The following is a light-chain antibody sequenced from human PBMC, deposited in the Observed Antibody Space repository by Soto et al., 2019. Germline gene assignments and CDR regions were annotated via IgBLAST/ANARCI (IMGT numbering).Light chain of an antibody. CDR1: SSDVGSYNL. V-gene: IGLV2-23*01. CDR2: EGS. J-gene: IGLJ1*01. Sequence: QSALTQPASGSGSPGQSITLSCTGTSSDVGSYNLVSWYQQQPGKAPKLMIYEGSKRPSGVSNRFSGSKSGNTASLTISGLQAEDEADYYCCSYAGSSTYVFGTGTKLTVL. CDR3: CSYAGSSTYV.